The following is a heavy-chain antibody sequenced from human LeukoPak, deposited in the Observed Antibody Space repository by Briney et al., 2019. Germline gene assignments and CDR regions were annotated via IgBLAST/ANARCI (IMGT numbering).Heavy chain of an antibody. CDR3: ARPNYYDSSGYYSPFDS. J-gene: IGHJ4*02. CDR1: GFTFSSYA. Sequence: GGSLRLSCAASGFTFSSYAMSWVRQAPGKGLEWVSAISGSGGSTYYADSVKGRFTISRDNSKNTLYLQMNSLRAEDTAVYYCARPNYYDSSGYYSPFDSWGQGTLVTVSS. V-gene: IGHV3-23*01. CDR2: ISGSGGST. D-gene: IGHD3-22*01.